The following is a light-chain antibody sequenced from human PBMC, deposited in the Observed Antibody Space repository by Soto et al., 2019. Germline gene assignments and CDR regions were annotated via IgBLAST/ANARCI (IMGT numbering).Light chain of an antibody. CDR1: QGISSW. CDR3: QQANSFPLT. CDR2: AAS. J-gene: IGKJ4*01. Sequence: DIQMTPSPSTVSSSVGDRVTITYLASQGISSWLALYQQKPGKAPKLLIYAASSLQSVVPSRLSGSGSGTDFTLTISSLQPEDFATYYCQQANSFPLTFGGGTKV. V-gene: IGKV1D-12*01.